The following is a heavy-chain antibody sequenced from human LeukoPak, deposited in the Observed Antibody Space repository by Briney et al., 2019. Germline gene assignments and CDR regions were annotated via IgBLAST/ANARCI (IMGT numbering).Heavy chain of an antibody. V-gene: IGHV3-11*01. CDR2: IGRSGTTI. CDR3: TRDSGSYYHYGMDV. J-gene: IGHJ6*02. D-gene: IGHD1-26*01. Sequence: GGTLRLSCAASGFTFSDYYASWIREAPGQGLECFSDIGRSGTTIYYADSVKGRFTISRDNAKNSVYLQMDSLGAEDTAVYYCTRDSGSYYHYGMDVWGQGTTVTVSS. CDR1: GFTFSDYY.